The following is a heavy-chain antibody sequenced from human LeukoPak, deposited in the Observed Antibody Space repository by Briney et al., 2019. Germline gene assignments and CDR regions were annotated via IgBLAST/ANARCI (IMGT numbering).Heavy chain of an antibody. CDR2: INPSGGST. V-gene: IGHV1-46*01. CDR3: ARGEEGGWFDP. J-gene: IGHJ5*02. CDR1: GYTFTSYY. D-gene: IGHD1-26*01. Sequence: ASVKVSCKASGYTFTSYYMHWVRQAPGRGLEWMGIINPSGGSTGYAQKFQGRVTMTRDTSTSTVYMELSSLRSEDTAVYYCARGEEGGWFDPWGQGTLVTVSS.